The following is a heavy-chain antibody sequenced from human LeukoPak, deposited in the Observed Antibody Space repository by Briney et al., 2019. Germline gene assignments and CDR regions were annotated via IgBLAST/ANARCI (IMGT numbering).Heavy chain of an antibody. D-gene: IGHD3-22*01. CDR3: ATFNYYYDSSGQGSDY. V-gene: IGHV3-48*04. CDR1: GFTFSSYS. CDR2: ISSSSSTI. Sequence: PGGSLSLSCAASGFTFSSYSMNWVRQAPGKGLEWVSYISSSSSTIYYADSVKGRFTISRDDAKNSLYLQMNSLRAEDTAVYYCATFNYYYDSSGQGSDYWGQGTLVTVSS. J-gene: IGHJ4*02.